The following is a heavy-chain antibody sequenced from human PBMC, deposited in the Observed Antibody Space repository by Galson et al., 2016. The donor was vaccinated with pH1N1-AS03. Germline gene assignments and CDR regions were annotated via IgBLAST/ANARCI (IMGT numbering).Heavy chain of an antibody. V-gene: IGHV3-74*01. CDR3: ARGNGRNFDC. CDR2: INADGSIT. Sequence: SLRLSCAASEFTFSSKWMHWVRQAPGKGPVRVSRINADGSITSYADSVKGRFTISRDNAKNTLYLQMNSLRAEDTAVYYCARGNGRNFDCWGQGTLVTVSS. J-gene: IGHJ4*02. D-gene: IGHD2-8*01. CDR1: EFTFSSKW.